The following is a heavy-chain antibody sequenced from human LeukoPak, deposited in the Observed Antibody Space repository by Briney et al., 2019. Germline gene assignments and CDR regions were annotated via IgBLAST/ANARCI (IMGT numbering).Heavy chain of an antibody. J-gene: IGHJ4*02. CDR3: AGPSAYSSGTIDY. Sequence: PSETLSLTCTVSGGSISSSSYYWGWIRQPPGKGLEWIGSIYYSGSTYYNPSLKSRVTISVDTSKNQFSLKLSSVTAADTAVYYCAGPSAYSSGTIDYWGQGTLVTVSS. D-gene: IGHD3-22*01. CDR1: GGSISSSSYY. CDR2: IYYSGST. V-gene: IGHV4-39*01.